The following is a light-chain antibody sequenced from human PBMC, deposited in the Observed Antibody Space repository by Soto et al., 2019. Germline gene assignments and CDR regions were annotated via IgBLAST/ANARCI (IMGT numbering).Light chain of an antibody. J-gene: IGLJ2*01. V-gene: IGLV2-23*01. Sequence: QSALTQPASVSGSPGQSITISCTGTSSDVGSYNLVSWYQQHPGKAPKLLIYEGSKRPSGVSNRFSGSKSGNTASLPVSGLQAEDEADYYCSSYAGDTTSDVVFGGGTKLTVL. CDR3: SSYAGDTTSDVV. CDR2: EGS. CDR1: SSDVGSYNL.